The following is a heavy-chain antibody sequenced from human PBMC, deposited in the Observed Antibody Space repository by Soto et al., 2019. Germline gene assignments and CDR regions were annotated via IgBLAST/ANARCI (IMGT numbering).Heavy chain of an antibody. D-gene: IGHD2-15*01. CDR3: ARSQGGRSRLDIYYYYYYGMDV. J-gene: IGHJ6*02. CDR2: IIPIFGTA. CDR1: GGTFSSYA. Sequence: QVQLVQSGAEVTKPGSSVKVSCKAPGGTFSSYAISWVRQAPGQGLEWMGGIIPIFGTANYAQKFQGRVTITADESTSTGYMELSSLRTEDTAVYYCARSQGGRSRLDIYYYYYYGMDVWGQGTTVTVSS. V-gene: IGHV1-69*01.